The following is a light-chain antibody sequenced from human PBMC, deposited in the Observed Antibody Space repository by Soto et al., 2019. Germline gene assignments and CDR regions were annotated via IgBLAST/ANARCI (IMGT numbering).Light chain of an antibody. J-gene: IGKJ1*01. V-gene: IGKV3-11*01. CDR2: DAS. CDR1: QTISSY. CDR3: QQGGGSLWT. Sequence: EIVLTQSPATLSLSPGERATLSCRASQTISSYLAWYQQKPGQAPRLLIFDASNRATDIPARFTGSGSGTDFTLTISRLEPEDFAVYYCQQGGGSLWTFGQGTKVEIK.